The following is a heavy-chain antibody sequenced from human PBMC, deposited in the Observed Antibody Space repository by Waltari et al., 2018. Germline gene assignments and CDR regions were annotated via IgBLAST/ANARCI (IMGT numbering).Heavy chain of an antibody. J-gene: IGHJ5*02. V-gene: IGHV4-34*01. CDR3: ARVDIVVVPAARGWFDP. CDR1: GGSFSGYY. Sequence: QVQLQQWGAGLLKPSETLSLTCAVYGGSFSGYYWSWLRQPPGKGLEWIGEINHSGSTNYNPSLKSRVTISADTDKNQFSLKLSSVTAADTAVYYCARVDIVVVPAARGWFDPWGQGTLVTVSS. D-gene: IGHD2-2*03. CDR2: INHSGST.